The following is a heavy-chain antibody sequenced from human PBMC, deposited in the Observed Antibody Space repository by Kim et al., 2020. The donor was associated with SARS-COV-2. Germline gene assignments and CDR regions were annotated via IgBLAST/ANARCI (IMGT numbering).Heavy chain of an antibody. V-gene: IGHV1-18*01. Sequence: ASVKVSCKASGYIFNTYGISWVRQAPGQGLEWMGWINPYNGDTKYAQKLQGRVTMTTDTSTGTAYMELRSLILDETATYHCARRLTAVTPYYGMDVWGQGTTVTVSS. CDR2: INPYNGDT. CDR1: GYIFNTYG. J-gene: IGHJ6*02. CDR3: ARRLTAVTPYYGMDV. D-gene: IGHD2-15*01.